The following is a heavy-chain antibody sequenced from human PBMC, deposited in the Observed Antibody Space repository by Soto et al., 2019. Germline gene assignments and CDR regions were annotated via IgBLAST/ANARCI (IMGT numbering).Heavy chain of an antibody. V-gene: IGHV5-51*01. J-gene: IGHJ6*02. CDR3: ARHLLATPNTYYYYGMDV. D-gene: IGHD2-8*01. CDR1: GYSFTSYW. CDR2: IYPGDSDT. Sequence: PGESLKISCKGSGYSFTSYWIGWVRQMPGKGLQWMGIIYPGDSDTRYSPSFQGQVTISADKSISTAYLQWSSLKASDTAMYYCARHLLATPNTYYYYGMDVWGQGTTVTVSS.